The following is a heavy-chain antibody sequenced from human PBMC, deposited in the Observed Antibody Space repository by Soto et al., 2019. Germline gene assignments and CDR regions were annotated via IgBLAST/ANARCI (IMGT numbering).Heavy chain of an antibody. J-gene: IGHJ4*02. CDR2: ISGSGGST. CDR1: GFTFSSYA. D-gene: IGHD6-19*01. V-gene: IGHV3-23*01. CDR3: ARLYSSGWFFDY. Sequence: EVQLLESGGGLVQPGGSLRLSCAASGFTFSSYAMSWVRQAPGKGLEWVSAISGSGGSTYYADSVKGRFTISRDNSKNTLYLQMNSLRAEDTAVYYCARLYSSGWFFDYWGQGTLVTVSS.